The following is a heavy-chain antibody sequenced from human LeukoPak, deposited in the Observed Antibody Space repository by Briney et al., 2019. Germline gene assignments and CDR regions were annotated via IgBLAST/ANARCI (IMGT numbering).Heavy chain of an antibody. CDR2: ISSSSDRM. J-gene: IGHJ5*02. CDR1: GFTFSSYA. V-gene: IGHV3-23*01. Sequence: PGGSLKLSCAASGFTFSSYAMNWVRQAPGKGLGWVSGISSSSDRMYYADSVKGRFTISRDNSKNTLYLQMNSLRAEDTAVYYCAKDLVSSGWSSSLFDPWGQGTLVTVSS. CDR3: AKDLVSSGWSSSLFDP. D-gene: IGHD6-19*01.